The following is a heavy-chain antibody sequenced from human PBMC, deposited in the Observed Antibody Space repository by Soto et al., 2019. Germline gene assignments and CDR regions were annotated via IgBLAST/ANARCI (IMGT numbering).Heavy chain of an antibody. CDR2: IYSGGST. J-gene: IGHJ6*03. V-gene: IGHV3-66*01. CDR3: ARGRDGIGYCSGGSCYEYYYYYMDV. Sequence: EVQLVESGGGLVQPGGSLRLSCAASGFTVSSNYMSWVRQAPGKGLEWVSVIYSGGSTYYADSVKGRFTISRDNSKNTLYRQMNSLRAEDTAVYYCARGRDGIGYCSGGSCYEYYYYYMDVWGKGTTVTVSS. D-gene: IGHD2-15*01. CDR1: GFTVSSNY.